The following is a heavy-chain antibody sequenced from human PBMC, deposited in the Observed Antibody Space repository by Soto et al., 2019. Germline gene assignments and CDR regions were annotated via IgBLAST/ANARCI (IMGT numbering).Heavy chain of an antibody. CDR1: GYTFTSYG. V-gene: IGHV1-18*01. CDR2: ISAYNGNT. J-gene: IGHJ6*02. CDR3: ARGTPIVGANAYYYYGMDV. Sequence: GASVKVSCKASGYTFTSYGISWVRQAPGQGLEWMGWISAYNGNTNYAQKLQGSVTMTTDTSTSTAYMELRSLRSDDTAVYYCARGTPIVGANAYYYYGMDVWGQGTTVTVSS. D-gene: IGHD1-26*01.